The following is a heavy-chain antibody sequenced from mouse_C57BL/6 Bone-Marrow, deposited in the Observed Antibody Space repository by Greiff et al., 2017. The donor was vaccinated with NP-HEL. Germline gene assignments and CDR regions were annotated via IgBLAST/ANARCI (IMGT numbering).Heavy chain of an antibody. CDR2: IHPNSGST. CDR1: GYTFTSYW. J-gene: IGHJ1*03. D-gene: IGHD2-4*01. V-gene: IGHV1-64*01. CDR3: ARGGTIRLRRQDWYFDV. Sequence: QVQLQQPGAELVKPGASVKLSCKASGYTFTSYWMHWVKQRPGQGLEWIGMIHPNSGSTNYNEKFKSKATLTVDKSSSTAYMQLSSLTSEDSAVYYCARGGTIRLRRQDWYFDVWGTGTTVTVSS.